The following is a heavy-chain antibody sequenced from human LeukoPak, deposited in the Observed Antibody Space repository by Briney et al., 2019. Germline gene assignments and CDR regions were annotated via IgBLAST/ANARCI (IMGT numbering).Heavy chain of an antibody. Sequence: TLSLTSTVSVVSISSHTCSWIPAPPRKGLEWIGYIYYSGSTNYNPSPTSRVTISVDTSKNQFSLRLSSLTAADTAVYYCARTNYYDRSGYRYYYFYYYMDVWGKGTTVTVS. V-gene: IGHV4-59*11. CDR1: VVSISSHT. J-gene: IGHJ6*03. D-gene: IGHD3-22*01. CDR2: IYYSGST. CDR3: ARTNYYDRSGYRYYYFYYYMDV.